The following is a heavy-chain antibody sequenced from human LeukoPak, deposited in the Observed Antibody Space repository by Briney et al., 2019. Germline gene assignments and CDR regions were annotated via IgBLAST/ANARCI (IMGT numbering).Heavy chain of an antibody. J-gene: IGHJ4*02. V-gene: IGHV4-34*01. D-gene: IGHD3-10*01. CDR3: ARALWFGT. Sequence: PSETLSLTCAVYGGSFSGYYWSWIRQPPGKGLEWIGEINHSGSTNYNPSLKSRVTISVDTSKNQFSLKLSSVTAADTAVYYCARALWFGTWGQGTLVTFSS. CDR2: INHSGST. CDR1: GGSFSGYY.